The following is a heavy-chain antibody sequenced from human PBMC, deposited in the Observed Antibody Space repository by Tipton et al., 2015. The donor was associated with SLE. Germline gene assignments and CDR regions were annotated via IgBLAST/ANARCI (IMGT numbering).Heavy chain of an antibody. CDR1: GFTFSSYA. J-gene: IGHJ4*02. CDR2: ISGSGGST. D-gene: IGHD6-13*01. Sequence: SLRLSCAASGFTFSSYAMSWVRQAPGKGLEWVSAISGSGGSTYYADSVKGRFTISRDNSKNTLYLQMNSLRAEDTAVYYCAKGTRQPGCFDYWGQGTLVTVSP. CDR3: AKGTRQPGCFDY. V-gene: IGHV3-23*01.